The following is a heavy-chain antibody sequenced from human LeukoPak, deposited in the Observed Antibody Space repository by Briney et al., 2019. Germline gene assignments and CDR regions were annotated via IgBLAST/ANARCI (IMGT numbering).Heavy chain of an antibody. CDR1: GFTVGGVY. J-gene: IGHJ4*02. D-gene: IGHD6-13*01. Sequence: GGSLRLSCVASGFTVGGVYMSWVRQAPGQGLDWVSDIYSDDSTYYADSVKGRFTISRDNSKNTLNLQMNSPRAEDTAVYYCASRPRDAAALDYWGQGTLVTVSS. V-gene: IGHV3-53*01. CDR2: IYSDDST. CDR3: ASRPRDAAALDY.